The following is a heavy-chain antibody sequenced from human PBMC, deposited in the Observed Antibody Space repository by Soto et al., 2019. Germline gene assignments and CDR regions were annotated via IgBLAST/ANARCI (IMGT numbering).Heavy chain of an antibody. D-gene: IGHD6-6*01. V-gene: IGHV4-34*01. Sequence: QVLLQQWGAGLLKPSETLSLTCAVYGGSFSGYYWSWVRQPPGKGLEWIGEINHSGSTNYNPSLKSRVTISVDTSKNRVSLRLSSVTAADTAVYYCARTSRFNYWGQGTLVTVSS. CDR1: GGSFSGYY. CDR3: ARTSRFNY. J-gene: IGHJ4*02. CDR2: INHSGST.